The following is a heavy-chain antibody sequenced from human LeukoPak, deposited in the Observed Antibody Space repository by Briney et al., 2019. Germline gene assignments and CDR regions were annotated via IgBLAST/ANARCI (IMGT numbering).Heavy chain of an antibody. D-gene: IGHD6-19*01. CDR2: IYYSGGT. CDR3: ARQAFSSGWYSNY. CDR1: GGSFSSSTYY. V-gene: IGHV4-39*01. Sequence: PSETLSLTCTVSGGSFSSSTYYCGWIRQPPGKGLEWIGSIYYSGGTYYNPSLKSRVTISVDTSKNQFSLRLSSVTAADTAVYYCARQAFSSGWYSNYWGQGTLVTVSS. J-gene: IGHJ4*02.